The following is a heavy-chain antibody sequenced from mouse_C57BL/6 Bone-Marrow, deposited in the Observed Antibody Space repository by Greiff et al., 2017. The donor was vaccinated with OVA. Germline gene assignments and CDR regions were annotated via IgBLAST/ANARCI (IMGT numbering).Heavy chain of an antibody. Sequence: EVHLVESGGGLVKPGGSLKLSCAASGFTFSSYAMSWVRQTPEKRLEWVATISDGGSYTYYPDNVKGRFTISRDNAKNNLYLQMSHLKSEDTAMYYCARGALYEYSDWYFDVWGTGTTVTVSS. CDR2: ISDGGSYT. CDR1: GFTFSSYA. CDR3: ARGALYEYSDWYFDV. V-gene: IGHV5-4*01. J-gene: IGHJ1*03. D-gene: IGHD2-4*01.